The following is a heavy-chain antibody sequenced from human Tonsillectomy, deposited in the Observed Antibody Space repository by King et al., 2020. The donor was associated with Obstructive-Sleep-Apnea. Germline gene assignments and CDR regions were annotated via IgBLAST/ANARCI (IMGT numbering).Heavy chain of an antibody. J-gene: IGHJ4*02. CDR3: ARDGSSSWYY. CDR2: IYYSGST. V-gene: IGHV4-39*07. D-gene: IGHD6-13*01. CDR1: GGSISSSSYY. Sequence: QLQESGPGLVKPSETLSLTCTVSGGSISSSSYYWGWIRQPPGKGLEWIGSIYYSGSTYDNPSLKSRVTISVDTSKNQFSLKLSSVTAADTAVYYCARDGSSSWYYWGQGTLVTVSS.